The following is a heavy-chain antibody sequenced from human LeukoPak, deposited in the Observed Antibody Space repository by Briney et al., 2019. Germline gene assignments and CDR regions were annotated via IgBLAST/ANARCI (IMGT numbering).Heavy chain of an antibody. Sequence: SETLSLTCTVSGGSIRSSYYYWGWIRQPPGKGLEWIGSIYDSGSTYYNPSLKSRVTISVDTSKNQFSLKLSSVTAADTAVYYCARRLRQWLAYFDYWGQGTLVTVSS. V-gene: IGHV4-39*07. CDR1: GGSIRSSYYY. J-gene: IGHJ4*02. D-gene: IGHD6-19*01. CDR2: IYDSGST. CDR3: ARRLRQWLAYFDY.